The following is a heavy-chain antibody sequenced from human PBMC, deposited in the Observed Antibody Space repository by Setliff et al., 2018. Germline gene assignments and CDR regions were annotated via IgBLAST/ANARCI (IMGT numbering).Heavy chain of an antibody. V-gene: IGHV1-18*01. D-gene: IGHD6-13*01. CDR2: FAPEDGET. J-gene: IGHJ3*02. CDR1: GGTFSSYA. CDR3: ARAPAYSSTPGSYAFDI. Sequence: AAVKVSCKASGGTFSSYAISWVRHATGKGLEWMGGFAPEDGETIYAQKFQGRVTMTTDTSTSTAYMELRSLSSDDTAVYYCARAPAYSSTPGSYAFDIWGQGTMVTVS.